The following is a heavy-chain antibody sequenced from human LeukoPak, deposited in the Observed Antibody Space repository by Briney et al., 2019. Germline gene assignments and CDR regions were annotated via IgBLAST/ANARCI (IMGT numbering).Heavy chain of an antibody. D-gene: IGHD1-14*01. CDR1: GGSTSSGGYS. J-gene: IGHJ4*02. V-gene: IGHV4-30-2*01. CDR3: ARDPERTKLDY. CDR2: IYHSGST. Sequence: SETLSLTCAVSGGSTSSGGYSWSWIRQPPGKGLEWIGYIYHSGSTYYNPSLKSRVTISVDRSKNQFSLKLSSVTAADTAVYYCARDPERTKLDYWGQGTLVTVSS.